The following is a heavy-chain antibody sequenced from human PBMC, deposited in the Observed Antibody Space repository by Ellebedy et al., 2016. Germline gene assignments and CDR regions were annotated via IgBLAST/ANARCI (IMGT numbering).Heavy chain of an antibody. Sequence: GESLKISCAASGFTFSSYWMSWVRQAPGKGLEWVANIKQDGSEKYYVDSVKGRFTISRDNAKNSLYLQMNSLRAEDTAVYYCATSGLYSSGWYAGGIMDVWGQGTTVTVSS. CDR2: IKQDGSEK. J-gene: IGHJ6*02. V-gene: IGHV3-7*01. CDR1: GFTFSSYW. D-gene: IGHD6-19*01. CDR3: ATSGLYSSGWYAGGIMDV.